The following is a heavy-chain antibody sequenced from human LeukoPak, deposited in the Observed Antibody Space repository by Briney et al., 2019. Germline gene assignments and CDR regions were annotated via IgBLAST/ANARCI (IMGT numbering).Heavy chain of an antibody. CDR3: ARGNPPSYYYYGMDV. CDR1: GGSISSYY. D-gene: IGHD2/OR15-2a*01. J-gene: IGHJ6*02. V-gene: IGHV4-59*01. Sequence: PSETLSLTCTVSGGSISSYYWSWIRQPPGKGLEWIGYIYYSGSTNYNPSLKSRVTISVDTSKNQFSLKLSSVTAADTAVYYCARGNPPSYYYYGMDVWGQGTTVTVSS. CDR2: IYYSGST.